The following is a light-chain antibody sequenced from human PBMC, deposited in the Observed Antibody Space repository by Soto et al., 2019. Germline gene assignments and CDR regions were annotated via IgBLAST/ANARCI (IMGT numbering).Light chain of an antibody. Sequence: QSALAQPPSASGSPGQSVTITCTGTNSDVGTYNYVSWYQHHPGKVPKFIIYEVSKRPLGVPDRFSGSKSGNTASLTVSGLQAEDEADYYCSSYAGSNNLVFGGGTQLTVL. CDR1: NSDVGTYNY. J-gene: IGLJ2*01. CDR2: EVS. CDR3: SSYAGSNNLV. V-gene: IGLV2-8*01.